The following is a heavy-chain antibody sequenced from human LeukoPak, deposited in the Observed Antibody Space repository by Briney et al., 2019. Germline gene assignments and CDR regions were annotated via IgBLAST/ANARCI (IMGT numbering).Heavy chain of an antibody. CDR1: GFTFSDHY. J-gene: IGHJ4*02. Sequence: GGSLRLSCAASGFTFSDHYMSWIRQSPGKGLEYISYISSSGRTIYYADSVQGRFTISRDNAKNSLFLQMSSLRAEDTAVCYCARGGGGVAAAGTEYFDYWGQGTLVTVSS. CDR2: ISSSGRTI. D-gene: IGHD6-13*01. V-gene: IGHV3-11*04. CDR3: ARGGGGVAAAGTEYFDY.